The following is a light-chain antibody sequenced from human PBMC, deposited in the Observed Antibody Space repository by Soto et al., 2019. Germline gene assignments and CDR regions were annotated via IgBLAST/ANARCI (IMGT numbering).Light chain of an antibody. CDR1: SSDLTYNS. J-gene: IGLJ1*01. Sequence: QSVLAQPASVSGSLGQSISISCTEDSSDLTYNSVSWYQHHPHKAPKLIIYDVSYRPSGVSTRFSGSQSAGSASLTISGLQAEDEADYYCSSSTPTRGLVFGPGTKVTVL. CDR2: DVS. CDR3: SSSTPTRGLV. V-gene: IGLV2-14*01.